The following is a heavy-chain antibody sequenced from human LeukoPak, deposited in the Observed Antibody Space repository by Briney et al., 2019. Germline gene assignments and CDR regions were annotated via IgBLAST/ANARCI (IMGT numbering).Heavy chain of an antibody. CDR3: AKESRYQLLRGMVDY. Sequence: GGSLRLSCAASGFTFSSYAMSWVRQAPGKGLEWVSAISGSGGSTYYADSVKGRFTISRDNSKDTLYLQMNSLRAEDTAVYYCAKESRYQLLRGMVDYWGQGTLVTVSS. CDR1: GFTFSSYA. V-gene: IGHV3-23*01. J-gene: IGHJ4*02. CDR2: ISGSGGST. D-gene: IGHD2-2*01.